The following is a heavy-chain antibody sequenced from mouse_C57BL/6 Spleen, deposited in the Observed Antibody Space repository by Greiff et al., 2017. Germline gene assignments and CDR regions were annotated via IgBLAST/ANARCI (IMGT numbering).Heavy chain of an antibody. Sequence: VQLQQSGAELARPGASVKLSCKASGYTFTSYGISWVKQRTGQGLEWIGEIYPRSGNTYYNEKFKGKATLTADKSSSTAYMGLRSLTSEDSAVYFCARGGLDYGGDYWGQGTTLTVSS. CDR1: GYTFTSYG. CDR2: IYPRSGNT. CDR3: ARGGLDYGGDY. J-gene: IGHJ2*01. D-gene: IGHD2-4*01. V-gene: IGHV1-81*01.